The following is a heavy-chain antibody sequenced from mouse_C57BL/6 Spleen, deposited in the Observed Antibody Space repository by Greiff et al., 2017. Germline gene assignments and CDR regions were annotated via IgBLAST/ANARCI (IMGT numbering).Heavy chain of an antibody. CDR1: GYTFTSYW. V-gene: IGHV1-74*01. CDR3: AILGSGYVDWFAY. Sequence: QVQLQQPGAELVKPGASVKVSCKASGYTFTSYWMHWVKQRPGQGLEWIGRIHPSDSDTNYNQKFKGKATLTVDNSSSTAYMQLSSLPSEDSAVYYCAILGSGYVDWFAYWGQGTLVTVSA. J-gene: IGHJ3*01. D-gene: IGHD3-2*02. CDR2: IHPSDSDT.